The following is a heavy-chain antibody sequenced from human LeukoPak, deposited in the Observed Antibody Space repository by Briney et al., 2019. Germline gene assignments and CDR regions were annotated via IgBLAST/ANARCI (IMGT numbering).Heavy chain of an antibody. J-gene: IGHJ4*02. CDR3: ARDLHSYYHDSSGYHY. D-gene: IGHD3-22*01. V-gene: IGHV1-18*01. CDR1: GYTFTSYG. Sequence: ASVKVSCKASGYTFTSYGISWVRQAPGQGLEWMGWISAYNGNTNYAQRLQGRVTMTTDTSTSTAYMELRSLRSDDTAVYYCARDLHSYYHDSSGYHYWGQGTLVTVSS. CDR2: ISAYNGNT.